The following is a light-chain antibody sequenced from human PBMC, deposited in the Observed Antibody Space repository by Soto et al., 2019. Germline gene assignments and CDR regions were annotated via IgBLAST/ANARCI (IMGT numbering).Light chain of an antibody. V-gene: IGKV1-5*03. J-gene: IGKJ5*01. CDR3: QQYNSYAT. Sequence: DIQMTQSPSTLSASVGDRITITCRASQSISSWLAWYQQKPGKAPKLLIYKASSLESGVPSRFSGSGSGTEFTLTIRSLQPDAFATYYCQQYNSYATFGQGTRLEIK. CDR1: QSISSW. CDR2: KAS.